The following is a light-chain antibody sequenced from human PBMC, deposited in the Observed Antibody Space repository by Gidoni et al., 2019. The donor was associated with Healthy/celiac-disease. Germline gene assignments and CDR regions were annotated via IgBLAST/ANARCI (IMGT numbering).Light chain of an antibody. Sequence: DIVMTQSPDSLAVSLGERATINCKSSQSVLYSSNNKNYLAWYQQKPGQPPKLLIYWASTRESGVPDRFSGSGSGTDFTLTISSLQAEDVAVYYCQQYYSTPGTFXQGTKVEIK. CDR2: WAS. J-gene: IGKJ1*01. CDR3: QQYYSTPGT. CDR1: QSVLYSSNNKNY. V-gene: IGKV4-1*01.